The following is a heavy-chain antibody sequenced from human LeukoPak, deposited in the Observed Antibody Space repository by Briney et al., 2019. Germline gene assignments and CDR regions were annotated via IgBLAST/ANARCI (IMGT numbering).Heavy chain of an antibody. Sequence: ASVKVSCKASGGTFSSYAISWVRQAPGQGLEWMGRIIPILGIANYAQKFQGRVTITADKSTSTAYMELSSLRSEDTAVYYCARGRPTEHITIFGADYWGQGTLVTVSS. D-gene: IGHD3-3*01. CDR1: GGTFSSYA. CDR2: IIPILGIA. CDR3: ARGRPTEHITIFGADY. V-gene: IGHV1-69*04. J-gene: IGHJ4*02.